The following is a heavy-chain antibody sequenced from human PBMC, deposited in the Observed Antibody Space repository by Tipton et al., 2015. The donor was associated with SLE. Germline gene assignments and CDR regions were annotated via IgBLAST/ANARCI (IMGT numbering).Heavy chain of an antibody. CDR3: ARYTGGGFYFDY. D-gene: IGHD2-2*02. CDR2: INHSWTT. V-gene: IGHV4-38-2*02. Sequence: TLSLTCTVSTYSISSGYYLFWVRQSPGKGLEWLATINHSWTTYYNPSLKSRVTISVDTSKNQFSLKLCFVAAADPAVYYCARYTGGGFYFDYWGQGTLVIVSS. CDR1: TYSISSGYY. J-gene: IGHJ4*02.